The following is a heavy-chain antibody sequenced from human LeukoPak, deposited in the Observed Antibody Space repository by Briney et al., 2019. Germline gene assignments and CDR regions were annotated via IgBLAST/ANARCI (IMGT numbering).Heavy chain of an antibody. J-gene: IGHJ4*02. CDR1: GGTFSSYA. CDR2: INPNSGGT. CDR3: ARDGWYYDILTGYLT. Sequence: ASEKVSCKASGGTFSSYAISWVRQAPGQGLEWMGWINPNSGGTNYAQKFQGRVTMTRDTSISTAYMELSRLRSDDTAVYYCARDGWYYDILTGYLTWGQGTLVTVSS. V-gene: IGHV1-2*02. D-gene: IGHD3-9*01.